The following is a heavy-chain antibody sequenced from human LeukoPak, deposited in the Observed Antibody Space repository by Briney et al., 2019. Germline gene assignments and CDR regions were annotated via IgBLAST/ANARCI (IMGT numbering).Heavy chain of an antibody. CDR1: GFTFSSYS. J-gene: IGHJ4*02. Sequence: PGGSLRLSCAASGFTFSSYSMNWVRQAPGKGLEWVSYISSSSSTIYYADSVKGRFTISRDNAKNSLYLQMNSLRAEDTAVYYCAREGGDSSIFYFGYWGQGTLVTVSS. CDR2: ISSSSSTI. CDR3: AREGGDSSIFYFGY. D-gene: IGHD3-22*01. V-gene: IGHV3-48*04.